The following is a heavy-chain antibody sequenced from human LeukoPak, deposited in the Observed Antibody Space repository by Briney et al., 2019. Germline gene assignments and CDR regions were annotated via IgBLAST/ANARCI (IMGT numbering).Heavy chain of an antibody. J-gene: IGHJ4*02. D-gene: IGHD3-10*01. V-gene: IGHV4-4*02. CDR2: IHHSGTI. CDR3: ARGGDRSFDY. CDR1: GVSISSNLW. Sequence: PSGTLSLTCAVSGVSISSNLWWTWVRHPPGKGLEWIAEIHHSGTINYTPSLKSRVTISVDKAKNQFSLNLNSVTAADTAVYYCARGGDRSFDYWGQGTLVTVSS.